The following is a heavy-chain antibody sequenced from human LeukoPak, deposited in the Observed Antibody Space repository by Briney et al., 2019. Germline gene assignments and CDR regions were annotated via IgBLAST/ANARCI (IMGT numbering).Heavy chain of an antibody. CDR2: IKKTGSET. CDR1: GFTFSHFW. V-gene: IGHV3-7*03. D-gene: IGHD2-15*01. Sequence: GGSLRLSCAASGFTFSHFWMSRVRQAPGKGLEWVAYIKKTGSETYYVDSVKGRFTITRDNTRNSLFLQMYSLRAEDTAVYFCAREDGYCSGGNCYSYFDSWGQGTLVTVSS. J-gene: IGHJ4*02. CDR3: AREDGYCSGGNCYSYFDS.